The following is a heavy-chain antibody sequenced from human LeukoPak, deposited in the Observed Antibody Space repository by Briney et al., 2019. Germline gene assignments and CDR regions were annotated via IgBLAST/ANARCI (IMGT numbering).Heavy chain of an antibody. CDR1: GFTFSSYA. CDR2: ISYDGSNK. Sequence: GGSLRLSCAASGFTFSSYAMHWVHQAPGKGPEWVAVISYDGSNKYYADSVKGRFTISRDNSKNTLYLQMNSLRAEDTAVYYCARDMRLYDYWGQGTLVTVSS. V-gene: IGHV3-30*01. J-gene: IGHJ4*02. CDR3: ARDMRLYDY. D-gene: IGHD3-16*02.